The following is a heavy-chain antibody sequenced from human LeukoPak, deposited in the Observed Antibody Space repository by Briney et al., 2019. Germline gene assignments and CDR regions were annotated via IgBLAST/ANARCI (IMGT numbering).Heavy chain of an antibody. CDR3: AREGNCGGDCYYYYGMDV. CDR1: GYTFTSYY. Sequence: ASVKVSCTTSGYTFTSYYMHWVRQAPGQGLEWMGIINPSGGSTSYAQKFQGRVTMTRDTSTSTVYMELSSLRSEDTAVYYCAREGNCGGDCYYYYGMDVWGQGTTVTVSS. J-gene: IGHJ6*02. D-gene: IGHD2-21*02. CDR2: INPSGGST. V-gene: IGHV1-46*01.